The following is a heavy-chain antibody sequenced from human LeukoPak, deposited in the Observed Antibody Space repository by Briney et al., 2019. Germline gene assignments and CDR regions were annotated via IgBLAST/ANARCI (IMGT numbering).Heavy chain of an antibody. V-gene: IGHV1-46*01. CDR1: GYTFTSYY. CDR3: ARGGSSWIIDY. J-gene: IGHJ4*02. D-gene: IGHD6-13*01. Sequence: DSLKVSCKASGYTFTSYYIHWVRQAPGQGLEWMGVINPSLGSTCYPQMFRDRVTMTRDTSTSTVYMELSSLRSEDTAVYYCARGGSSWIIDYWGQGALVSVSS. CDR2: INPSLGST.